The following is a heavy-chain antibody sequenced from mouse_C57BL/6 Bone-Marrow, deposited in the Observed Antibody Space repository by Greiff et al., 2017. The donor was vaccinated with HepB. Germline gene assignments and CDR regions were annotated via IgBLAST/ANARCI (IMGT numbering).Heavy chain of an antibody. Sequence: GGGLVQPKGSLKLSCAASGFSFNTYAMNWVRQAPGKGLEWVARIRSKSNNYATYYADSVKDRFTSFRDDSESMLYLQMNNLKNEDTAMYYCVRRGTVVAKDGYFDVWGTGTTVTVSS. D-gene: IGHD1-1*01. V-gene: IGHV10-1*01. J-gene: IGHJ1*03. CDR1: GFSFNTYA. CDR2: IRSKSNNYAT. CDR3: VRRGTVVAKDGYFDV.